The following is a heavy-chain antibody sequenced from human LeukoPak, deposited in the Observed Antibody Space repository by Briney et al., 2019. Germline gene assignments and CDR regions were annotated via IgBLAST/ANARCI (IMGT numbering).Heavy chain of an antibody. J-gene: IGHJ6*04. CDR1: GFTFSSYE. V-gene: IGHV3-48*03. CDR3: AELGITMIGGV. Sequence: GGSLILSCAASGFTFSSYEMTWGRQAPGKGLEGGSYFSSSGRTIYYADSVKGRFTISSDNANTSLYLQMNSLSAEGTAVYYCAELGITMIGGVWGKGTTVTISS. CDR2: FSSSGRTI. D-gene: IGHD3-10*02.